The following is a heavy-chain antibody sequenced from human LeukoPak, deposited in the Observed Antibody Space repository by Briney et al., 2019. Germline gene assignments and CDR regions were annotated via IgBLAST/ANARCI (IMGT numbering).Heavy chain of an antibody. CDR3: ARDASIAAAGDNWFDP. D-gene: IGHD6-13*01. CDR1: GGSISGYY. CDR2: IYTSGST. Sequence: SETLSLTCTVSGGSISGYYWSWIRQPAGKGLEWIGRIYTSGSTNYNPSLKSRVTMSVDTSKNQFSLKLSSVTAADTAVYYCARDASIAAAGDNWFDPWGQGTLVTVSS. J-gene: IGHJ5*02. V-gene: IGHV4-4*07.